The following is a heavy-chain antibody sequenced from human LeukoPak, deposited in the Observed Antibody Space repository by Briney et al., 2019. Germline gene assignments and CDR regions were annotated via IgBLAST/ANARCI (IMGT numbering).Heavy chain of an antibody. D-gene: IGHD2-15*01. CDR1: GFTFSSYG. J-gene: IGHJ4*02. CDR3: ARFSGGSWSFDY. Sequence: GGSLRLSCAASGFTFSSYGMHWVRQAPGKGLEWVAIMWYDGSNKYYTDSVKGRFTISRDNSKNTLYLQMNSLRAEDTAVYYCARFSGGSWSFDYWGQGTLVTVSS. CDR2: MWYDGSNK. V-gene: IGHV3-33*01.